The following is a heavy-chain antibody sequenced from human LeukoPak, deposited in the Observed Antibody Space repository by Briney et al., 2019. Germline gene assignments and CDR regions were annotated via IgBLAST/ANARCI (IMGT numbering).Heavy chain of an antibody. CDR1: GFTSTTYA. J-gene: IGHJ3*02. V-gene: IGHV3-23*01. CDR3: AKDKTYDDFWSGHDAFDI. D-gene: IGHD3-3*01. Sequence: GGTLRLSCAASGFTSTTYAMSWVRQAPGKGLEWVSVISGSGDSTYYADSVKGRFTISRDISKNTLYLQMKSLRAGDTAVYYCAKDKTYDDFWSGHDAFDIWGQGTMVTVSS. CDR2: ISGSGDST.